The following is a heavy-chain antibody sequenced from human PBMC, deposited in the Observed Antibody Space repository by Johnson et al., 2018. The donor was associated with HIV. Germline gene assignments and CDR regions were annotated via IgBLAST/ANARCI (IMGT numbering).Heavy chain of an antibody. D-gene: IGHD1-26*01. Sequence: VQLVESGGGLVQPGGSLRLSCAASGFTFSSYDMHWVRQATGTGLEWVSAIGTAGDTYYPGSVKGRFTISRENAKHSLYLQMNSLSAGDTAVYYCARQGGANDAFDIWGQGTMVTVSS. CDR2: IGTAGDT. J-gene: IGHJ3*02. CDR3: ARQGGANDAFDI. CDR1: GFTFSSYD. V-gene: IGHV3-13*01.